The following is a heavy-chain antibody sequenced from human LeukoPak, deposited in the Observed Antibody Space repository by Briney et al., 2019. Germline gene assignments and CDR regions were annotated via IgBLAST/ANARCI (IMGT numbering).Heavy chain of an antibody. CDR1: GDSISSDY. J-gene: IGHJ4*02. CDR3: ARATYSNYVYYFDY. D-gene: IGHD4-11*01. Sequence: SETLSLTCTVSGDSISSDYWSWIRQPPGKGLEWIGYIYYSGSTNYNPSLKSRVTISIDTSKNQFSLKLSFVTAADTAVYYCARATYSNYVYYFDYWGQGTLVTVSS. V-gene: IGHV4-59*01. CDR2: IYYSGST.